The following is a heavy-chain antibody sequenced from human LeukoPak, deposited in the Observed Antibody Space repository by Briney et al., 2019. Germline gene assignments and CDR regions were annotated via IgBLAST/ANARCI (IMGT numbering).Heavy chain of an antibody. J-gene: IGHJ5*02. Sequence: PSETLSLTCAVYGGSFIGYYWSWIRQPPGKGLEWIGEINHSGSTNYNPSLKSRVTISVDTPKNQFSLKLSSVTAADTAVYYCARQGYYDSSGYPDPWGQGTLVTVFS. CDR1: GGSFIGYY. CDR2: INHSGST. CDR3: ARQGYYDSSGYPDP. V-gene: IGHV4-34*01. D-gene: IGHD3-22*01.